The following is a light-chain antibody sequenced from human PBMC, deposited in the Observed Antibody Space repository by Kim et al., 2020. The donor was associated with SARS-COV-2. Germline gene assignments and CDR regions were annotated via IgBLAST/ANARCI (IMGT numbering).Light chain of an antibody. Sequence: PGERGTLSCRASQGVSSSYLTWYQQKPGQAPRLLIYGASTRATSIPARFSGSGSGTDFTLTISSLQPEDFAVYCPRAFGQGTKVDIK. V-gene: IGKV3D-7*01. CDR1: QGVSSSY. CDR3: RA. CDR2: GAS. J-gene: IGKJ1*01.